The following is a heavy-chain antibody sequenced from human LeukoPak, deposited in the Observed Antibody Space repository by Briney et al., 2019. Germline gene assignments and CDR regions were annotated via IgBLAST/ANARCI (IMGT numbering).Heavy chain of an antibody. CDR2: TYHSGSP. D-gene: IGHD2-15*01. J-gene: IGHJ5*02. CDR3: ARRVVSAHNWFDP. CDR1: GDSISNSY. Sequence: SHTLCLICSVCGDSISNSYSAWVTQSPGKGLEWIGHTYHSGSPAYHPSVNSRVSKLVDTSTNQLFLNLTSVTAADTAVYYCARRVVSAHNWFDPWGQGTLVTVSS. V-gene: IGHV4-59*07.